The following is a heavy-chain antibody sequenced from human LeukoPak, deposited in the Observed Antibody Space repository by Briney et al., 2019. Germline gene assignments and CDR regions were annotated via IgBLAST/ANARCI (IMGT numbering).Heavy chain of an antibody. CDR3: ARDGALWVGDFTFYFDS. J-gene: IGHJ4*02. CDR2: INPNNGDT. V-gene: IGHV1-2*02. Sequence: ASVKVSCKASGYTFVAYFMRWVRQAPGQGLEWMGWINPNNGDTDSAQKFKGRVTMTRDTSISTVYMELTRLTSDDTAVYFCARDGALWVGDFTFYFDSWGQGSLVTVSS. D-gene: IGHD3-10*01. CDR1: GYTFVAYF.